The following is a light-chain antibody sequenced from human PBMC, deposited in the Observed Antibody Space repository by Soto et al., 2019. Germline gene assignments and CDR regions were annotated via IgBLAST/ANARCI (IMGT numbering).Light chain of an antibody. Sequence: DIQMTQSPSTLSASVGDGVTITCRASQTIGSGLAWYQQKPGKAPKLLIYKATNLQRGVPSRFSGGGSGTDFSLTISSLQPVDSATYYCQQYNDFQYTFGQGTKLEI. V-gene: IGKV1-5*03. CDR1: QTIGSG. J-gene: IGKJ2*01. CDR3: QQYNDFQYT. CDR2: KAT.